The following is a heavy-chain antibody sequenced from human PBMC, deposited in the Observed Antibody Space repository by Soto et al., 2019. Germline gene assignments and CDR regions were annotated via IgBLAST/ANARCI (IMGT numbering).Heavy chain of an antibody. CDR3: ARAPASRI. CDR1: GGSFSSFA. D-gene: IGHD2-2*01. V-gene: IGHV1-69*01. J-gene: IGHJ4*02. Sequence: QVQLMQSGAEVQKPGSSVKVSCKVSGGSFSSFAISWVRQAPGQGLEWMGAIIPALGSAKYAQKFRDRLTITAEEASASVFMELSSLRAEDPAVSFCARAPASRIWGQGTLVTVSS. CDR2: IIPALGSA.